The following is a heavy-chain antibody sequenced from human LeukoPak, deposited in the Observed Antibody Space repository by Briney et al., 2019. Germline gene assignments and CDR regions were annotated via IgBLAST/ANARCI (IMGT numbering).Heavy chain of an antibody. CDR2: IYYSGST. Sequence: SETLSLTCTVSGGFVSSADYYWSWIRQPPGTGLEWIGYIYYSGSTYYNPSLKSRITLSVDTSKNQFSLRLSSVTAADTAVYYCARRVGKYPTYYFDYWGQGTLVTVSS. CDR1: GGFVSSADYY. CDR3: ARRVGKYPTYYFDY. J-gene: IGHJ4*02. V-gene: IGHV4-30-4*01. D-gene: IGHD1-1*01.